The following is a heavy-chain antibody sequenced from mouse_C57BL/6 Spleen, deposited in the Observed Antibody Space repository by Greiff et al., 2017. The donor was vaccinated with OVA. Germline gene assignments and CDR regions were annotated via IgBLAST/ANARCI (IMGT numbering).Heavy chain of an antibody. J-gene: IGHJ2*01. D-gene: IGHD2-12*01. CDR3: ARMGAYYINFDY. Sequence: QVQLQQPGAELVKPGASVKLSCKASGYTFTSYWMHWVKQRPGQGLEWIGMIHPNSGSTNYNEKFKSKATLTVDKSSSTAYMQLISLTSEDSAVSYCARMGAYYINFDYWGQGTTLTVSS. CDR1: GYTFTSYW. V-gene: IGHV1-64*01. CDR2: IHPNSGST.